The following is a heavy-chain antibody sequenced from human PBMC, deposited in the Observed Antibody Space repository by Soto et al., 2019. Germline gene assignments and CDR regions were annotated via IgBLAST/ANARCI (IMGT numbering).Heavy chain of an antibody. Sequence: QVQLQESGPGLVKPSETLSLSCGVSGGSISQYYWSGIRPPAGKGLEWIGRIYSGGSTNYNPSLESRVTMSVDTSKNKFSLKLSSVTAADTAVYYGARGPGGFGYFSLDYWGQGTLVTVSS. J-gene: IGHJ4*02. D-gene: IGHD3-10*01. V-gene: IGHV4-4*07. CDR2: IYSGGST. CDR3: ARGPGGFGYFSLDY. CDR1: GGSISQYY.